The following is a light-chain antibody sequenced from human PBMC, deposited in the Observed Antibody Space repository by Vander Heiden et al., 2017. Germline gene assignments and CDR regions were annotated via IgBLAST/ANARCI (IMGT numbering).Light chain of an antibody. Sequence: MQMTQSPSSLSTSVGDTITISCRASQSISTYLKWYQQKPGKAPKLLIYGASTRQSGVPARFSGSGSGTEFTLTISSLQPEDFATYYCQQSYSFPLTFGGGTKVEIK. J-gene: IGKJ4*01. CDR1: QSISTY. CDR3: QQSYSFPLT. CDR2: GAS. V-gene: IGKV1-39*01.